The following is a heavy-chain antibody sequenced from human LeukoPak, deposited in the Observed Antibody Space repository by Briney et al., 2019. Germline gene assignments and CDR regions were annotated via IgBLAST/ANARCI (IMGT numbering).Heavy chain of an antibody. J-gene: IGHJ6*03. D-gene: IGHD3-3*01. CDR1: GGSISSSSYY. V-gene: IGHV4-39*07. Sequence: SETLSLTCTVSGGSISSSSYYWGWIRQPPGKGLEWIGSIYYSGSTYYNPSLKSRVTISVDTSKNQFSLKLSSVTAADTAVYYCARNQYYDFWSGNYYYYMDVWGKGTTVTVSS. CDR2: IYYSGST. CDR3: ARNQYYDFWSGNYYYYMDV.